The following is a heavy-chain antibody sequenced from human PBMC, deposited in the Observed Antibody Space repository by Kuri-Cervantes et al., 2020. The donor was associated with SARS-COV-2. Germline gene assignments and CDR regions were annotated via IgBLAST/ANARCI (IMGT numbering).Heavy chain of an antibody. CDR3: ARNSGYDFWFDP. V-gene: IGHV3-21*01. J-gene: IGHJ5*02. D-gene: IGHD5-12*01. CDR1: GFTFGSYS. CDR2: ISSSSSYI. Sequence: GGSLRLSCAASGFTFGSYSMNWVRQAPGKGLEWVSSISSSSSYIYYADSVKGRFTISRDNAKNSLYLQMNSLRAEDTAVYYCARNSGYDFWFDPWGQGTLVTVSS.